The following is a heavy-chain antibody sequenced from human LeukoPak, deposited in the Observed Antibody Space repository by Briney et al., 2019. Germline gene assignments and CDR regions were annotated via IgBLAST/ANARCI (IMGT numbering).Heavy chain of an antibody. J-gene: IGHJ4*02. D-gene: IGHD3-10*01. Sequence: PGGSLRLSCVASGFTFSNYWMHWVRQAPGKGLEWVSAITGSGGRTYYADSVKGRFTISRDNSKNTLYLQMNSLRAEDTAVYYCAKSMVRGIYYFDFWGQGTLVTVSS. CDR3: AKSMVRGIYYFDF. CDR1: GFTFSNYW. CDR2: ITGSGGRT. V-gene: IGHV3-23*01.